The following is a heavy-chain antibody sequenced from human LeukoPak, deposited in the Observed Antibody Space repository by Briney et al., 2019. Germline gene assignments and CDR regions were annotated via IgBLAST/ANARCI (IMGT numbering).Heavy chain of an antibody. J-gene: IGHJ3*02. CDR2: IYYSGST. CDR1: GGSMSSGGYY. D-gene: IGHD4-17*01. CDR3: ARGYGDYIDGAFDI. V-gene: IGHV4-31*03. Sequence: SETLSLTCTVSGGSMSSGGYYWSWIRQHPGKGLEWIGYIYYSGSTFFNPSLKSRVTISVDTSQNQFSLELSSVTAADTAVYYCARGYGDYIDGAFDIWGQGTMVTVSS.